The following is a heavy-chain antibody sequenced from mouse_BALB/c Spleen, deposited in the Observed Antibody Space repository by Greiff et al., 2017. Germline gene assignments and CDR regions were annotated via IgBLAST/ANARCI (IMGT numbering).Heavy chain of an antibody. J-gene: IGHJ2*01. CDR3: ARGVTTVVVDY. CDR1: GFTFSSYA. V-gene: IGHV5-6-5*01. CDR2: ISSGGST. Sequence: EVQLVESGGGLVKPGGSLKLSCAASGFTFSSYAMSWVRQTPEKRLEWVASISSGGSTYYPDSVKGRFTISRDNARNILYLQMSSLRSEDTAMYYCARGVTTVVVDYWGQGTTLTVSS. D-gene: IGHD1-1*01.